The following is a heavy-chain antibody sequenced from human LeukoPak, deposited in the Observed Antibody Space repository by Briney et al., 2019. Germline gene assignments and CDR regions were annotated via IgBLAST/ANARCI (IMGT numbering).Heavy chain of an antibody. Sequence: GGSLRLSCAASGFTFSNYAMNWVRQTPGKGLDWVSAISGSGDTTYYADSVKGRFTISRDNAKNTLYLQMNSLRAEDAAVYYCARDRGYNMDVWGQGTTVTVSS. CDR2: ISGSGDTT. CDR1: GFTFSNYA. V-gene: IGHV3-23*01. CDR3: ARDRGYNMDV. J-gene: IGHJ6*02. D-gene: IGHD3-22*01.